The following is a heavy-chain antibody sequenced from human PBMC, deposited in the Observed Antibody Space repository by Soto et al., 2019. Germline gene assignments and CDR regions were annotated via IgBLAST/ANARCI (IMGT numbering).Heavy chain of an antibody. V-gene: IGHV1-2*02. Sequence: ASVKVSCKASGYTFTGYYMHWVRQAPGQGLEWMGLINPSSGGTNYAQKFQGSVTMTRDTSISTAYMELSRLRSDDTAVYYCARSLEYSGYDYRFYGMDXWGQGTPVTVS. CDR2: INPSSGGT. D-gene: IGHD5-12*01. CDR1: GYTFTGYY. CDR3: ARSLEYSGYDYRFYGMDX. J-gene: IGHJ6*02.